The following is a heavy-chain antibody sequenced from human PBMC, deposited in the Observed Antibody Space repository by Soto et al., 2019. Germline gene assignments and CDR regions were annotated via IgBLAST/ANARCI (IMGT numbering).Heavy chain of an antibody. Sequence: GASVKVSCKASGYTFTSYGISWVRQAPGQGLEWMGWISAYNGNTNYAQKLQGRVTMTTDTSTSTAYMELRSLRSDDTAVYYCARDRRLRRGGPVVSMVSGYGDDYWGQGTLVTVSS. CDR2: ISAYNGNT. V-gene: IGHV1-18*01. D-gene: IGHD5-12*01. J-gene: IGHJ4*02. CDR3: ARDRRLRRGGPVVSMVSGYGDDY. CDR1: GYTFTSYG.